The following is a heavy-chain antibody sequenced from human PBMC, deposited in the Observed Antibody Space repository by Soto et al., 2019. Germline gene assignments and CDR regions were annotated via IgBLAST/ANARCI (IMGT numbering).Heavy chain of an antibody. D-gene: IGHD6-19*01. CDR3: ARDIAFDGRGRWFDP. CDR2: ISGSGGST. J-gene: IGHJ5*02. CDR1: GFTFSSYA. Sequence: GGSLRLSCAASGFTFSSYAMSWVRQAPGKGLEWVSAISGSGGSTYYADSVKGRFTISRDNSKNTLYLQMNSLRSDDTAVYYCARDIAFDGRGRWFDPWGQGSLVTVSS. V-gene: IGHV3-23*01.